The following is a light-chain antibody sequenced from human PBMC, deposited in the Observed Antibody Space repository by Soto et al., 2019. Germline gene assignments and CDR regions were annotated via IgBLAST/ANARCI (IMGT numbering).Light chain of an antibody. J-gene: IGKJ4*01. CDR2: WAS. V-gene: IGKV4-1*01. CDR3: QQYYSAPPLT. CDR1: QSVLYSSDNKNY. Sequence: DIVMTQSPDSLAVSLGERATINCKSSQSVLYSSDNKNYLAWFQQKPRQPPKLLIYWASTRESGVPDRFSGSGSETDFTLTISSLQAEDVAFYYCQQYYSAPPLTFGGGTKVEIK.